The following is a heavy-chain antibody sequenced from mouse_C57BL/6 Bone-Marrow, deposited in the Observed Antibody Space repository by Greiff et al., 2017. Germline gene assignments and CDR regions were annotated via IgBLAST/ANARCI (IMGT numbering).Heavy chain of an antibody. V-gene: IGHV1-78*01. CDR2: IYPRDGST. CDR3: ARPDYYSLFAY. J-gene: IGHJ3*01. D-gene: IGHD2-12*01. Sequence: VKLVESDAELVKPGASVKISCKVSGYTFTDHTIHWMKQRPEQGLEWIGYIYPRDGSTKYNEKFKGKATVTADKSSSTAYMQLNSLTSEDSAVYFCARPDYYSLFAYWGQGTLVTVSA. CDR1: GYTFTDHT.